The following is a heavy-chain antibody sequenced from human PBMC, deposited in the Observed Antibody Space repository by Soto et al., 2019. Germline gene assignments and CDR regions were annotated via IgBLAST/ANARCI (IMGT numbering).Heavy chain of an antibody. J-gene: IGHJ6*02. CDR1: GFTFSSYG. D-gene: IGHD5-18*01. Sequence: QVQLVESGGGVVQPGRSLRLSCAASGFTFSSYGMHWVRQAPGKGLEWVAVIWYDGSNKYYADSVKGRFTISRDNSKNTLDLQMNSLRAEVTAVYYCARVLSTAMVRDGMDVWGQGTTVTVSS. CDR3: ARVLSTAMVRDGMDV. V-gene: IGHV3-33*01. CDR2: IWYDGSNK.